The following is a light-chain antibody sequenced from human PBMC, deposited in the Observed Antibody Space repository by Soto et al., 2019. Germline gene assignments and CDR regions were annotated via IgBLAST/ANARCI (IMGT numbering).Light chain of an antibody. Sequence: ALTQPASVSDSPGQSITISCTGTSSDVGGSNFVSWYQQHPGKPPKLIIYDVANRPSGVSNRFSGSKSGSTVSLIISRLQTEDEADYYCVSYTSSTTYVFGTGTKVTVL. V-gene: IGLV2-14*03. CDR3: VSYTSSTTYV. J-gene: IGLJ1*01. CDR2: DVA. CDR1: SSDVGGSNF.